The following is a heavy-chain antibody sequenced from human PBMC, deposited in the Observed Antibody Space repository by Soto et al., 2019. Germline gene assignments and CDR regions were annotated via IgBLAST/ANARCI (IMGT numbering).Heavy chain of an antibody. CDR3: ARRGGQKLAHYNY. D-gene: IGHD6-13*01. J-gene: IGHJ4*02. CDR2: INSDGSST. CDR1: GFTFSGYW. Sequence: EVQLVESGGGLVQPGGSLRLSCAASGFTFSGYWMHWVRQAPGKGLVWVSRINSDGSSTSYADSVKGRFTISRDNAKNTLYVQMNRLRAEETAVYYCARRGGQKLAHYNYGGQGTLVTVSS. V-gene: IGHV3-74*01.